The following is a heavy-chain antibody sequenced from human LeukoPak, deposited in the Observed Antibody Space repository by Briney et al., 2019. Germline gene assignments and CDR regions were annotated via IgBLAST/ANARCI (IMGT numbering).Heavy chain of an antibody. Sequence: PSETLSLTCTVSGGSISSSSYYWGWIRQPPGKGLEWFGSIYYSGSTYYNPSLKSRVTISVDTSNNQFSLKLSSVTAADTAVYYCARQGYDSSGNALDYWGQGTLVTVSS. CDR2: IYYSGST. J-gene: IGHJ4*02. CDR1: GGSISSSSYY. CDR3: ARQGYDSSGNALDY. V-gene: IGHV4-39*01. D-gene: IGHD3-22*01.